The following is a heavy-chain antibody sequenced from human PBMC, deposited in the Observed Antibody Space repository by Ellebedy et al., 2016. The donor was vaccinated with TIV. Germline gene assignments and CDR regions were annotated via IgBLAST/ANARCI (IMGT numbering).Heavy chain of an antibody. CDR2: INHSGST. V-gene: IGHV4-34*01. D-gene: IGHD3-22*01. Sequence: SETLSLXXAVYGGSFSGYYWSWIRQPPGKGLEWIGEINHSGSTNYNPSLKSRVTISVDTSKNQFSLKLSSVTAADTAVYYCARDNGYYDSSGYRTYNWFDPWGQGTLVTVSS. CDR1: GGSFSGYY. J-gene: IGHJ5*02. CDR3: ARDNGYYDSSGYRTYNWFDP.